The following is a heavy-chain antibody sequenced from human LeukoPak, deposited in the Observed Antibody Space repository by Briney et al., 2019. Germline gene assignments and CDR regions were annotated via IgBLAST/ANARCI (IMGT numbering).Heavy chain of an antibody. V-gene: IGHV4-39*07. CDR1: GGSISTSSYY. CDR2: IYHSGST. J-gene: IGHJ6*03. D-gene: IGHD3-10*01. CDR3: ARTTVLLWFGANYYYYMDV. Sequence: SETLSLTCTVSGGSISTSSYYWGWIRQPPGKGLEWIGSIYHSGSTYYNPSLKSRVTISVDTSKNQFSLKLSSVTAADTAVYYCARTTVLLWFGANYYYYMDVWGKGTTVTISS.